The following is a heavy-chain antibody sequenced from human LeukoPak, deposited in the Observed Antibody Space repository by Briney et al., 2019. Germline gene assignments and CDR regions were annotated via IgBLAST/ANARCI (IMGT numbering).Heavy chain of an antibody. J-gene: IGHJ6*02. CDR3: ARFVVGIRYYYYGMDV. Sequence: PSETLSLTCAVYGGSFSGYYWSWIRQPPGKGLEWIGEINHSGSTNYNPSLKSRVTISVDTSKNQFSLKLSSVTAPDTAVYYCARFVVGIRYYYYGMDVWGQGTTVTVSS. D-gene: IGHD2-15*01. V-gene: IGHV4-34*01. CDR1: GGSFSGYY. CDR2: INHSGST.